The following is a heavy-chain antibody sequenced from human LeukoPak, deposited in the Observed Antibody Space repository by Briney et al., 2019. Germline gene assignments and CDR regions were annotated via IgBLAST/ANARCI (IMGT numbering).Heavy chain of an antibody. CDR1: GGSISSYY. V-gene: IGHV4-39*01. CDR3: ARLGSGSFGN. CDR2: IYYSGST. D-gene: IGHD3-10*01. Sequence: SETLSLTCTVSGGSISSYYWAWIRQPPGKGLEWIGSIYYSGSTYYNPSLKSRVTISVDTSKNQFSLKLSSVTAADTAVYYCARLGSGSFGNWGQGTLVTVSS. J-gene: IGHJ4*02.